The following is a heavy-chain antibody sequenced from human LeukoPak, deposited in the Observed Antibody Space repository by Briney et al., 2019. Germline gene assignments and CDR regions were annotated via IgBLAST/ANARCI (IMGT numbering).Heavy chain of an antibody. CDR3: AREQIAVAGNFDY. Sequence: SETPSLTCTVSGASISSSSYYWSWIRQPPGKGLEWIGYIYYSGSTYYNPSLKSRVTISVDTSKNQFSLKLSSVTAADTAVYYCAREQIAVAGNFDYWGQGTLVTVSS. J-gene: IGHJ4*02. CDR1: GASISSSSYY. V-gene: IGHV4-30-4*01. D-gene: IGHD6-19*01. CDR2: IYYSGST.